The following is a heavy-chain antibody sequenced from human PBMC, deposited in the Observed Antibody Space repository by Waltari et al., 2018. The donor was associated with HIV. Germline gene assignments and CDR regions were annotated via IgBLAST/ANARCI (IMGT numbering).Heavy chain of an antibody. J-gene: IGHJ4*02. Sequence: EVQLVESGGGLVQPGGAVRPSCAVSGFTFSSYTMNWVRQAPGKRLEWVSYINREGSIKYYADSVKGRFTISRDNAKNSLYLQMSGLRGEDTAVYYCASGRIFDESGYYGKFWGQGTRVTVAS. D-gene: IGHD3-22*01. CDR2: INREGSIK. V-gene: IGHV3-48*04. CDR3: ASGRIFDESGYYGKF. CDR1: GFTFSSYT.